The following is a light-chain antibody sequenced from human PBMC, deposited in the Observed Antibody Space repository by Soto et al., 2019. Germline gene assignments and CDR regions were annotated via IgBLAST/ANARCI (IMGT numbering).Light chain of an antibody. V-gene: IGLV2-14*03. CDR1: SNDVGGYFH. CDR2: DVS. Sequence: QSVLTQPASVSGSPEQSITISCTGTSNDVGGYFHVSWYQHRPGKAPKLIIFDVSNRPPGISNRFSASKSGSTASLTISGLQAEDEADYYCSSYTSNNNVLFGGGTKVTVL. CDR3: SSYTSNNNVL. J-gene: IGLJ2*01.